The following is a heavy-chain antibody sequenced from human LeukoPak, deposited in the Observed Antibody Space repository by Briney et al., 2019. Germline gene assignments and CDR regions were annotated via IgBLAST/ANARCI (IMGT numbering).Heavy chain of an antibody. D-gene: IGHD2-2*01. Sequence: PGGSLRLSCAASGFTFSSYAIHWVRQAPGKGLEWVSSISSSSSYIYYADSVKGRFTISRDNAKNSLYLQMNSLRAEDTAVYYCARDLAISTSCFDYWGQGTLVTVSS. V-gene: IGHV3-21*01. CDR1: GFTFSSYA. CDR3: ARDLAISTSCFDY. J-gene: IGHJ4*02. CDR2: ISSSSSYI.